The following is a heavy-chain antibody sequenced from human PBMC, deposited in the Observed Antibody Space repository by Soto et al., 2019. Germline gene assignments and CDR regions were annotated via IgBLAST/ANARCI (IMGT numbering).Heavy chain of an antibody. Sequence: EVQLVESGGGLVQPGGSLRLSCAASGFTFSSYSMNWVRQAPGKGLEWVSYISSSSSTIYYADSVKGRFTISRDNAKNSLYLQRNSLRAEDTAVYYCAREHCSSTSCLNVFDYWGQGTLVTVSS. J-gene: IGHJ4*02. D-gene: IGHD2-2*01. CDR1: GFTFSSYS. V-gene: IGHV3-48*01. CDR3: AREHCSSTSCLNVFDY. CDR2: ISSSSSTI.